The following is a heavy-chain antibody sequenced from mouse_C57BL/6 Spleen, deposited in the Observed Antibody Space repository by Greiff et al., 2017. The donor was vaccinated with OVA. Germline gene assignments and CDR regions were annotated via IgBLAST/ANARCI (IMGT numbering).Heavy chain of an antibody. V-gene: IGHV5-16*01. CDR3: ARERRDDGYYVFFDY. Sequence: EVKLMESEGGLVQPGSSMKLSCTASGFTFSDYYMAWVRQVPEKGLEWVANINYDGSSTYYLDSLKSRFIISRDNAKNILYLQMSSLKSEDTATYYCARERRDDGYYVFFDYWGQGTTLTVSS. D-gene: IGHD2-3*01. CDR1: GFTFSDYY. CDR2: INYDGSST. J-gene: IGHJ2*01.